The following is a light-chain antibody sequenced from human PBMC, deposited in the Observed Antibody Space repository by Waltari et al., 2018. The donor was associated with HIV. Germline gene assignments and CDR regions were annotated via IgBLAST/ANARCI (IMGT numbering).Light chain of an antibody. V-gene: IGKV4-1*01. CDR2: WSS. CDR3: QQYYSAPRT. Sequence: DIVMPQYPESVGVSLGETATINCKSSQSILYSSNNKNFLAWYQQKPGQPPKLLIFWSSTRQSGVPDRFSGSGSGTDFTLTITNLQPEDVAVYYCQQYYSAPRTFGQGTRVDI. CDR1: QSILYSSNNKNF. J-gene: IGKJ1*01.